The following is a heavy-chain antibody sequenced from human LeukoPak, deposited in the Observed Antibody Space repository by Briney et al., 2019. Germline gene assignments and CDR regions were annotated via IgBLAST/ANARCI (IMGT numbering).Heavy chain of an antibody. CDR2: IYYSGST. CDR3: ARAPITSNWYFDL. J-gene: IGHJ2*01. Sequence: SETLSLTCTVSGGPISSYYWSWIRQPPGKGLEWIGYIYYSGSTNYNPSLKSRVTISVDTSKNQFSLKLSSVTAADTAVYYCARAPITSNWYFDLWGRGTLVTVSS. CDR1: GGPISSYY. V-gene: IGHV4-59*01.